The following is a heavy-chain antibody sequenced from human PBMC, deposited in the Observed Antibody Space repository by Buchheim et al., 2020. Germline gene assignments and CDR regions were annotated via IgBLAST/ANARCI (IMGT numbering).Heavy chain of an antibody. V-gene: IGHV3-48*01. J-gene: IGHJ6*02. CDR1: GFTFSSYS. CDR3: ARTAAAGTPSYYYYYYGMDV. Sequence: EVQLVESGGGLVQPGGSLRLSCAASGFTFSSYSMNWVRQAPGKGLEWVSYISSSSSTIYYADSVKGRFTISRDNAKNSLYLQMNSLRAEDTAVYYCARTAAAGTPSYYYYYYGMDVWGQGTT. CDR2: ISSSSSTI. D-gene: IGHD6-13*01.